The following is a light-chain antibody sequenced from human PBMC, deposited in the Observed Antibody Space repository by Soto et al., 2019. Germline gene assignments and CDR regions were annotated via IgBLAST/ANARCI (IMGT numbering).Light chain of an antibody. CDR2: DVS. V-gene: IGLV2-14*03. Sequence: QSALTQPASVSGSPGQSITISCTGTSSDVGGYNYVSWYQHHPSKAPKLMIYDVSNRPSGVSNRFSGSKSGNTASLTISGLQAEDDADYYCSSYTSSNIVFGGGTKLTVL. J-gene: IGLJ2*01. CDR3: SSYTSSNIV. CDR1: SSDVGGYNY.